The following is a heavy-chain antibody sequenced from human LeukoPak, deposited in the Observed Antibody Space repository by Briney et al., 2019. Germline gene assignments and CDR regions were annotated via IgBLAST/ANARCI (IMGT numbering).Heavy chain of an antibody. Sequence: GESLRLSCAASGFTFSSYSMNWVRQAPGKGLEWVSYISGSGSSIYYADSVKGRFTISRDNAKNSLYLQMNSLRAEDTAVYYCARQLDSWGQGTLVTVSS. J-gene: IGHJ4*02. V-gene: IGHV3-48*01. CDR2: ISGSGSSI. CDR1: GFTFSSYS. CDR3: ARQLDS.